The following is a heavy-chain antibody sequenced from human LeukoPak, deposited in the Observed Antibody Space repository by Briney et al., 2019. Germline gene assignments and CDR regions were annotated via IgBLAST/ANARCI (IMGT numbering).Heavy chain of an antibody. D-gene: IGHD3-22*01. V-gene: IGHV3-33*08. CDR1: GFTFSVAA. Sequence: GRSLRLSCAASGFTFSVAAMHWVRQAPGKGLEWVAVIWYDGSNKYYADSVKGRFTISRDNSKNTLYLQMNSLRAEDTAAYYCARGPNYYDSSGYSYFKRGFDYWGQGTLVTVSS. CDR3: ARGPNYYDSSGYSYFKRGFDY. J-gene: IGHJ4*02. CDR2: IWYDGSNK.